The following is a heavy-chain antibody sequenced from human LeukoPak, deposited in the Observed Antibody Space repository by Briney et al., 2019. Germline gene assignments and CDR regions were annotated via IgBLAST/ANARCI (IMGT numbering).Heavy chain of an antibody. CDR3: ARAARPYYYYYYMDV. Sequence: GGSLRLSRAASGFTFSSYWMSWVRQAPGKGLEWVANIKQDGSEKYYVDSVKGRFTISRDNAKNSLYLQMNSLRAEDTAVYYCARAARPYYYYYYMDVWGKGTTVTVSS. CDR1: GFTFSSYW. J-gene: IGHJ6*03. CDR2: IKQDGSEK. D-gene: IGHD6-6*01. V-gene: IGHV3-7*04.